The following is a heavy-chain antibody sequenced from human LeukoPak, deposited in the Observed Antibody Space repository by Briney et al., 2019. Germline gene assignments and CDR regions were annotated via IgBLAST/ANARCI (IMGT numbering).Heavy chain of an antibody. Sequence: GGPLRLSCAASGFTFSSYAMSWVRQAPGKGLEWVSAISGSGGSTYYADSVKGRFTISRDNSKNTLYLQMNSLRAEDTAVYYCAKGGKYYYDSSGYSQDWGQGTLVTVSS. CDR2: ISGSGGST. J-gene: IGHJ4*02. V-gene: IGHV3-23*01. CDR1: GFTFSSYA. CDR3: AKGGKYYYDSSGYSQD. D-gene: IGHD3-22*01.